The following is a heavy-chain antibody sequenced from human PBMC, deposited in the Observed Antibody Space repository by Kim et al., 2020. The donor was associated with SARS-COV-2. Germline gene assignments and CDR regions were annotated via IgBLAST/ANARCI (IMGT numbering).Heavy chain of an antibody. J-gene: IGHJ4*02. Sequence: DSVKGRFTISRDSSKNTLFLQRNSLRAEDTALYYCAKDPHYDFWSGYYFDYWGQGTLVTVSS. CDR3: AKDPHYDFWSGYYFDY. D-gene: IGHD3-3*01. V-gene: IGHV3-23*01.